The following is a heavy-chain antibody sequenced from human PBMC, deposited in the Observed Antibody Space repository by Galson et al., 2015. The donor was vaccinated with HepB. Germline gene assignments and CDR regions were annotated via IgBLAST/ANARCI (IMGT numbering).Heavy chain of an antibody. Sequence: SVKVSCKASGYTFTSYGISWVRQAPGQGLEWMGWISAYNGNTNYAQKLQGRVTMTTDTSTSTAYMELRSLRSGDTAVYYCARGDTGGSYYYYYYGMDVWGQGTTVTVSS. CDR1: GYTFTSYG. V-gene: IGHV1-18*04. J-gene: IGHJ6*02. CDR3: ARGDTGGSYYYYYYGMDV. D-gene: IGHD1-26*01. CDR2: ISAYNGNT.